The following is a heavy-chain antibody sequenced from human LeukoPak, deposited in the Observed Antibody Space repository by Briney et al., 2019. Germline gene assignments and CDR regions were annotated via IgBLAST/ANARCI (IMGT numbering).Heavy chain of an antibody. J-gene: IGHJ4*02. CDR1: GGSFSGYY. CDR3: ARQAVAGTRLDY. Sequence: TSETLSLTCAVYGGSFSGYYWSWIRQPPGKGLEWIGEINHSGSTNYNPSLKSRVTISVDTSKNQFSLKLSSVTAADTAVYYCARQAVAGTRLDYWGQGTLVTVSS. D-gene: IGHD6-19*01. CDR2: INHSGST. V-gene: IGHV4-34*01.